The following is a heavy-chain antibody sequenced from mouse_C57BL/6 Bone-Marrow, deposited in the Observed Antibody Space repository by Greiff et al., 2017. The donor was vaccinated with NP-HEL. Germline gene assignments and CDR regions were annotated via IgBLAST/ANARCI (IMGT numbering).Heavy chain of an antibody. CDR2: INPNNGGT. Sequence: ESGPELVKPGASVKMSCKASGYTFTDYNMHWVKQSHGKSLEWIGYINPNNGGTSYNQKFKGKATLTVNKSSSTAYMERRSLTSEDSAVYYCARFSAWFAYWGQGTLVTVSA. V-gene: IGHV1-22*01. J-gene: IGHJ3*01. CDR3: ARFSAWFAY. CDR1: GYTFTDYN.